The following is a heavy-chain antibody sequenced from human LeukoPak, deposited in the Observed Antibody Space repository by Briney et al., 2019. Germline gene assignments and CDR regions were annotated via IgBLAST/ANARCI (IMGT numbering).Heavy chain of an antibody. D-gene: IGHD3-9*01. Sequence: SETLSLTCTVSGGSISSYWWSWIRQPAGEGLEWIGRIYSSGSSNYNFALESRVPISVDKLKNQFSLKLSSVTASDTAVYYCARDSADILTGFFEQWGQGTLVTVSS. CDR2: IYSSGSS. CDR3: ARDSADILTGFFEQ. V-gene: IGHV4-4*07. J-gene: IGHJ4*02. CDR1: GGSISSYW.